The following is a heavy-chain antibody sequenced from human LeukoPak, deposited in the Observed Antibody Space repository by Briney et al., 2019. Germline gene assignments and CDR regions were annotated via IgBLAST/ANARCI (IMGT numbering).Heavy chain of an antibody. J-gene: IGHJ2*01. CDR1: GYKLTNNW. D-gene: IGHD4-23*01. Sequence: GESLKISCKISGYKLTNNWIGWVRQVPGKGLEWMGIIYPGDSDTRYSPSFQGQVTISADKSINTAYLQWSSLKASDTAMYYCARRVVNNRNWYFNLWGRGTLVTVSS. CDR3: ARRVVNNRNWYFNL. CDR2: IYPGDSDT. V-gene: IGHV5-51*01.